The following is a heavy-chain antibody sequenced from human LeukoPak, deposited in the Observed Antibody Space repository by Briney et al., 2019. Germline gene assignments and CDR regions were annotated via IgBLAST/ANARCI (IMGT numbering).Heavy chain of an antibody. Sequence: ASVKVSCKASGYTFTSYGISWVRQAPGQGLEWMGWISGYNGNTNYAQKLQGRVTMTTDTSTSTAYMELRSLRSDDTAVYYCAREVGYCSSTSCRGYYFDYWGQGTLVTVSS. CDR2: ISGYNGNT. CDR3: AREVGYCSSTSCRGYYFDY. J-gene: IGHJ4*02. D-gene: IGHD2-2*01. CDR1: GYTFTSYG. V-gene: IGHV1-18*01.